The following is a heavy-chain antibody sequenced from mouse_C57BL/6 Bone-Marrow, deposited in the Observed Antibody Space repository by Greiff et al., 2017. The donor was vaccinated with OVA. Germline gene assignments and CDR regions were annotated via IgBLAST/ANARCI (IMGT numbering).Heavy chain of an antibody. J-gene: IGHJ3*01. CDR3: AREGANWDFSWCAY. D-gene: IGHD4-1*01. Sequence: VQLQQSDAELVKPGASVKISCKVSGYTFTDHTIHWMQQRPEQGLEWIGYIYPRDGSTKYNEKFKGKATLTADTSSSTAYMQLNSLTSEDSAVYFCAREGANWDFSWCAYWGQGTLVTVAA. CDR2: IYPRDGST. CDR1: GYTFTDHT. V-gene: IGHV1-78*01.